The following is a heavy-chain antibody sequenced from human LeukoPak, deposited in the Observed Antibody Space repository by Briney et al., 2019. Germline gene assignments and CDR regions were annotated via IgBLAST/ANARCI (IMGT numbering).Heavy chain of an antibody. D-gene: IGHD3-10*01. V-gene: IGHV3-9*01. CDR3: AKSTGLYFYGVDV. CDR1: GFTFDNFG. Sequence: GGSLRLSCAASGFTFDNFGMYWFRHAPGRGLEWVTAISWNSNNIVYADSVKGRFTLSRDNAKNSLYLQMNSLRTEDTALYYCAKSTGLYFYGVDVWGQGTTVTVSS. J-gene: IGHJ6*02. CDR2: ISWNSNNI.